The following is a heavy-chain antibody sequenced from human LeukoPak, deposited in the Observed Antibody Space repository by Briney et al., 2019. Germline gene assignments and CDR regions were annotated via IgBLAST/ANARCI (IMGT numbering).Heavy chain of an antibody. CDR1: GFTLSSYG. Sequence: GGSLRLSCAASGFTLSSYGMHWVSQAPGKGLEWVAVISYDGSNKYYADSVKGRFTISRDNSKNTLYLQMNSLRAEDTAVYYCAKSRGCSSTSCLVDYWGQGTLVTVSS. V-gene: IGHV3-30*18. D-gene: IGHD2-2*01. J-gene: IGHJ4*02. CDR3: AKSRGCSSTSCLVDY. CDR2: ISYDGSNK.